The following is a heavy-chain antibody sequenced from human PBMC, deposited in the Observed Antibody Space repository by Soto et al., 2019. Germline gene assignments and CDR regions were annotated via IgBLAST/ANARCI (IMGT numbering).Heavy chain of an antibody. CDR2: ISSSSSYI. CDR3: ATGSSGRKRYYYYGMDV. CDR1: GFTFSSYS. V-gene: IGHV3-21*01. D-gene: IGHD3-22*01. J-gene: IGHJ6*02. Sequence: GGSLRLSCAASGFTFSSYSMNWVRQAPGKGLEWVSSISSSSSYIYYADSVKGRLTISRDNAKNSLYLQMNSLRAEDTAVYYCATGSSGRKRYYYYGMDVWGQGTTVTVSS.